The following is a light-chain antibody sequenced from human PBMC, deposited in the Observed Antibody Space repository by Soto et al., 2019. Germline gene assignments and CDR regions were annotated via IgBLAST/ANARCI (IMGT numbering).Light chain of an antibody. CDR3: QKYNSAPLT. J-gene: IGKJ4*01. CDR1: LPISNY. V-gene: IGKV1-27*01. CDR2: AAS. Sequence: DIQMTQSPSSLSASVGDRVTITCRESLPISNYLAWYQQKPGKIPNLLIYAASTLQAGVPSRFSSRGYRTDFTLNNSSLQPEDVAAYYCQKYNSAPLTFGVGTKVEIK.